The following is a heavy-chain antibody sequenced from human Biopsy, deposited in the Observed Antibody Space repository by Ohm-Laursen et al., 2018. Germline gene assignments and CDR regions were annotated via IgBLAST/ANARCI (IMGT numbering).Heavy chain of an antibody. CDR3: TRGGYYYDSLAYYYWFDP. Sequence: ASVKVSCKASGYTITGDHVHWVRQAPGQGLEWMGWINAKTGDTNYAQKFQGRVTMTRDTSISTAYVDLSSLRSDDTAVYYCTRGGYYYDSLAYYYWFDPWGQGTLVTVSS. J-gene: IGHJ5*02. D-gene: IGHD3-22*01. CDR2: INAKTGDT. CDR1: GYTITGDH. V-gene: IGHV1-2*02.